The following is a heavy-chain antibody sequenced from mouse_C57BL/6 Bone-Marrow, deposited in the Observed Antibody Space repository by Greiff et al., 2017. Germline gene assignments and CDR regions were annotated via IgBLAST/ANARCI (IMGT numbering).Heavy chain of an antibody. D-gene: IGHD2-4*01. J-gene: IGHJ2*01. CDR1: GYTFTDHT. Sequence: QVQLKQSDAELVKPGASVKISCKVSGYTFTDHTIHWMKQRPGKGLEWIGRIYPGDGDTNYNGKFKGKATLTADKSSSTAYMQLSSLTSEDSAVYFCARRDYDYPLYYFDYWGQGTTLTVSS. CDR3: ARRDYDYPLYYFDY. V-gene: IGHV1-78*01. CDR2: IYPGDGDT.